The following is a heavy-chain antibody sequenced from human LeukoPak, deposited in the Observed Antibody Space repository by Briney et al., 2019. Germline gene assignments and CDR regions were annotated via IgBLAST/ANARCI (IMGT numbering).Heavy chain of an antibody. Sequence: GGSLRLSCAASGFTFSSYGMHWVRQAPGKGLEWVAVISYDGSNKYYADSVKGRFTISRDNSKNTLYLQMNSLRAEDTAVYYCARDYYDSSGYYYDAFDIWGQGTMVTVSS. D-gene: IGHD3-22*01. CDR3: ARDYYDSSGYYYDAFDI. J-gene: IGHJ3*02. CDR2: ISYDGSNK. V-gene: IGHV3-30*03. CDR1: GFTFSSYG.